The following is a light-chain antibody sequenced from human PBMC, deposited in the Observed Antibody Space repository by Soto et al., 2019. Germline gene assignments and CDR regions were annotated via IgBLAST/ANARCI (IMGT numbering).Light chain of an antibody. V-gene: IGKV1D-13*01. CDR1: QGIDSS. Sequence: AILLTQSPSSLSASVGDRVTITCRASQGIDSSFAWYQQKPGKAPKLLIYAASSLQSGVPSRFSGSGSGTDFTLTISSLQPEDFAVYYCQQYNNWPRTFGQGTKVDI. CDR3: QQYNNWPRT. CDR2: AAS. J-gene: IGKJ1*01.